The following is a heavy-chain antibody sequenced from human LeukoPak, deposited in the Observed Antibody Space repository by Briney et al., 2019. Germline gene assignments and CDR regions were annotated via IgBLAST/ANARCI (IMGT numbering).Heavy chain of an antibody. CDR2: INYSGST. J-gene: IGHJ4*02. CDR3: ARVRGPVDY. CDR1: GGSISTYY. D-gene: IGHD1-26*01. Sequence: SETLSLTCSVSGGSISTYYWSWIRQPPGKGLEWIGYINYSGSTNYNPSLESRVTISVDTSKNQFSLKLSSVTAADTAVYYCARVRGPVDYWGQGTLVTVSS. V-gene: IGHV4-59*12.